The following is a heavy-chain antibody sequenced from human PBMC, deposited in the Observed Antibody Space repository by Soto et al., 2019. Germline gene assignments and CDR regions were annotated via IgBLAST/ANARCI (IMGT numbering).Heavy chain of an antibody. CDR3: ARPSGNNERAFDL. Sequence: EAQVVESGGGLVQPGGSLRLSCATSGFVNYLIWVRQGPGKGLECVSGIFGGRRMYYADSVKGRFITSKDNSNNMVYLQMNSLRAEDTAIYYCARPSGNNERAFDLWGRGTVVAVSS. CDR2: IFGGRRM. CDR1: GFVNY. D-gene: IGHD2-15*01. V-gene: IGHV3-53*01. J-gene: IGHJ3*01.